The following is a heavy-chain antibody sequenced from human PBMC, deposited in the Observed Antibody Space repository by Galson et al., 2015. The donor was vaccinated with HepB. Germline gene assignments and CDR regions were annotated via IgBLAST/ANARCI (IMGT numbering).Heavy chain of an antibody. J-gene: IGHJ6*03. CDR2: ISGSGGST. CDR3: AKPYDFWSGYYLYYYYMDV. CDR1: GFTFSSYA. D-gene: IGHD3-3*01. Sequence: SLRLSCAASGFTFSSYAMSWVRQAPGKGLEWVSAISGSGGSTYYADSVKGRFTISRDNSKNTLYLQMNSLRAEDTAVYYCAKPYDFWSGYYLYYYYMDVWGKGTTVTVSS. V-gene: IGHV3-23*01.